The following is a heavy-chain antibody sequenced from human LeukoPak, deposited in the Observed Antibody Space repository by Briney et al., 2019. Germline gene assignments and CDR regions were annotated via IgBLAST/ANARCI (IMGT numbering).Heavy chain of an antibody. D-gene: IGHD6-19*01. V-gene: IGHV3-74*01. CDR1: GFTFSSYW. J-gene: IGHJ4*02. CDR2: INSDGSST. Sequence: PGGSLRLSCAASGFTFSSYWMHWVRQAPGKGLVWVSRINSDGSSTSYADSVKGRFTISRDNAKNSLYLQMNSLRAEDTAVYYCAGSSGWPAFDYWGQGTLVTVSS. CDR3: AGSSGWPAFDY.